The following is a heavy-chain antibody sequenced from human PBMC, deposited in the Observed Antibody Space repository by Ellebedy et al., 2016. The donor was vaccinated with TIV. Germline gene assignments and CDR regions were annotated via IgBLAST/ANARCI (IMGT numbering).Heavy chain of an antibody. Sequence: MPGGSLRLSCTVAGGSISSSSYYWGWIRQPPGKGLEWIGSIYYSGSTYYNPSLKSRVTISVDTSKNQFSLKLSSVTAADTAVYYCARGRPVPYPDFDYWGQGTLVTVSS. CDR1: GGSISSSSYY. CDR2: IYYSGST. J-gene: IGHJ4*02. CDR3: ARGRPVPYPDFDY. V-gene: IGHV4-39*01. D-gene: IGHD2-2*02.